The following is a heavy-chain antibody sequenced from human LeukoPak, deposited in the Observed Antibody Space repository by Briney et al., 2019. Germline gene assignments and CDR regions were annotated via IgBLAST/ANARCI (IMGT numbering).Heavy chain of an antibody. D-gene: IGHD3-16*02. CDR3: AKAVKNFTPFDY. Sequence: GGSLRLSWAASGFTFSSYAMSWVRQAPGKGLEWVSAISGSGGSTYYAASVKGRFTISRHNSKNTLYLQMNSLSAEHTAVYYCAKAVKNFTPFDYWGQGTLVTVSS. V-gene: IGHV3-23*01. CDR2: ISGSGGST. J-gene: IGHJ4*02. CDR1: GFTFSSYA.